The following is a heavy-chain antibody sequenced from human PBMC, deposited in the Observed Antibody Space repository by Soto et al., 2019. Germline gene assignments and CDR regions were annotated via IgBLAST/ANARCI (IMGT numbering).Heavy chain of an antibody. V-gene: IGHV4-30-2*01. Sequence: SETLSLTCTVSGGSISNAAYSWSWIRQPPGKGLEWIGYIYPSGMPSYNPSLRSRVTISIDRSNDQFSLNLKSVTAADTAVYYCARERGGYGLFDSWGQGTLVTVSS. CDR2: IYPSGMP. CDR1: GGSISNAAYS. CDR3: ARERGGYGLFDS. J-gene: IGHJ4*02. D-gene: IGHD5-18*01.